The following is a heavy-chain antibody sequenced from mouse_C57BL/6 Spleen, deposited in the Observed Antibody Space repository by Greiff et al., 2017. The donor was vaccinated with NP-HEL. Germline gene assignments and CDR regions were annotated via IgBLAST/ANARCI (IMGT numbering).Heavy chain of an antibody. D-gene: IGHD1-1*01. V-gene: IGHV14-2*01. CDR2: IDHEDGDP. J-gene: IGHJ2*01. CDR1: GFNIKDYY. CDR3: ASSLTVVAPFDY. Sequence: EVQLQQSGAELVKPGASVKLSCTASGFNIKDYYMPWVKQRTEQGLEWIGRIDHEDGDPTYAPKFQGMASITADTSSNTAYLQLSSLTSEDTAVYYCASSLTVVAPFDYWGQGTTRTVSS.